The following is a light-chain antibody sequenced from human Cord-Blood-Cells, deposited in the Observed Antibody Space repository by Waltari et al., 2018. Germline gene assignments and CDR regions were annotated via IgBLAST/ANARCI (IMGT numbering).Light chain of an antibody. CDR2: SNN. CDR1: STNLGSNT. Sequence: QSVLTQPPSASGTPGQRVTISCSGSSTNLGSNTVNWYQQPPGTAPKLLIHSNNQRPSGVPDRFSGSKSGTSASLAISGLQSEDEADYYCAAWDDSLNGVVFGGGTKLTVL. CDR3: AAWDDSLNGVV. J-gene: IGLJ2*01. V-gene: IGLV1-44*01.